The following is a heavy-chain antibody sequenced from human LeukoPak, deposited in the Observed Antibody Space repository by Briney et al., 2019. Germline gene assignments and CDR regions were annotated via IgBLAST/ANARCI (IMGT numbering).Heavy chain of an antibody. D-gene: IGHD4-17*01. CDR3: ARDLYGDYGFDI. J-gene: IGHJ3*02. V-gene: IGHV3-48*03. Sequence: GGSLRLSCAASGFTFSSYEMNWVRQAPGKGLEWVSYISSSGSTIYYADSVKGRFTISRDNAKNSLYLQMNSLRAEDTAVYYCARDLYGDYGFDIWGQGTMVTVSS. CDR2: ISSSGSTI. CDR1: GFTFSSYE.